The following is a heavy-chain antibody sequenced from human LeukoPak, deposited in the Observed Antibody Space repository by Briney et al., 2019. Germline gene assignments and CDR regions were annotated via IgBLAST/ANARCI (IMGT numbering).Heavy chain of an antibody. J-gene: IGHJ4*02. CDR3: ARLTSWFSVYQLLVDY. Sequence: PSETLSLTCTVSGGSISSSSYYWGWIRQPPGKGLEWIGRIYTSGSTNYNPSLKSRVTMSVDTSKNQFSLKLSSVTAADTAVYYCARLTSWFSVYQLLVDYWGQGTLVTVSS. D-gene: IGHD2-2*01. CDR2: IYTSGST. CDR1: GGSISSSSYY. V-gene: IGHV4-39*07.